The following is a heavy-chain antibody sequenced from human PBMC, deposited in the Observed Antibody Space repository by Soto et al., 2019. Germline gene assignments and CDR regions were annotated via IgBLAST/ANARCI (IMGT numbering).Heavy chain of an antibody. CDR3: VRQTIVRGVLSWFDP. Sequence: QLQLQESGPRLVKPSETLSLICSVSGGSIRSGSNYWAWIRQPPGKGLDWIGTVYYNGNTYYNASLKSRVTISADTSKNQFSLKLSSVSAADTAVYYCVRQTIVRGVLSWFDPWGQGTLVTVSS. CDR2: VYYNGNT. CDR1: GGSIRSGSNY. D-gene: IGHD3-10*01. V-gene: IGHV4-39*01. J-gene: IGHJ5*02.